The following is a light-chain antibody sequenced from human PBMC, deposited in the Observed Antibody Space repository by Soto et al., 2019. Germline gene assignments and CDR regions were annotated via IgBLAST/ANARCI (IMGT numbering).Light chain of an antibody. CDR3: SSYTSRSIVV. J-gene: IGLJ7*01. V-gene: IGLV2-14*01. CDR1: SSDIGGYDY. Sequence: QSALTQPASVSGSPGQSITISCTGTSSDIGGYDYVSWYRQHPGKAPKLLIYEVIHRPSGVSNRFSGSKSGNTASLTISGLQADDEADYYCSSYTSRSIVVFGGGTQLTVL. CDR2: EVI.